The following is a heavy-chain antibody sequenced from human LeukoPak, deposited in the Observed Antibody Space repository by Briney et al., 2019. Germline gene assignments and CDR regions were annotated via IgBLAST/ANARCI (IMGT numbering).Heavy chain of an antibody. J-gene: IGHJ4*02. CDR2: ISDRDHNT. CDR1: GFTFSSYA. D-gene: IGHD5/OR15-5a*01. Sequence: GGSLRLSCAASGFTFSSYAMTWVRQAPGKGLEWVSSISDRDHNTYYADSVKGRFTISRDSSKDTLYLQMNSLRAEDTAVYYCAKGGLSRAGLDFWGQGTLVTVSS. V-gene: IGHV3-23*01. CDR3: AKGGLSRAGLDF.